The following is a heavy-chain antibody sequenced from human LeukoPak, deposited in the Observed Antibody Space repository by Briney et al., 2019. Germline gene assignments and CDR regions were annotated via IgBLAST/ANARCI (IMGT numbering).Heavy chain of an antibody. J-gene: IGHJ4*03. V-gene: IGHV4-34*01. CDR3: ARGPTISETGYFDY. CDR1: GGSFTGYY. D-gene: IGHD1-1*01. Sequence: SETLSLTCAVYGGSFTGYYWSWIRQSPGKGLQWIAEVNHRGDTNYNPSVKGRVTISVDTSKNQFSLKVTSLTAADTAVYYCARGPTISETGYFDYWGQGTQVTVSS. CDR2: VNHRGDT.